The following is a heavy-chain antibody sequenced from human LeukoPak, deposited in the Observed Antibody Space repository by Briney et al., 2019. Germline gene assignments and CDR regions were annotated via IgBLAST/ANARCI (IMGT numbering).Heavy chain of an antibody. CDR3: ARALSYSGFDY. Sequence: SETLSLTCAVYGGSFSGYYWCWIRHHPGKGLEWIGEINHSGSNNYNPSLKSRVTISVDTSKNQSYLKLSSVTAADTAVYYCARALSYSGFDYWGQGTLVTVSS. CDR2: INHSGSN. CDR1: GGSFSGYY. V-gene: IGHV4-34*01. D-gene: IGHD1-26*01. J-gene: IGHJ4*02.